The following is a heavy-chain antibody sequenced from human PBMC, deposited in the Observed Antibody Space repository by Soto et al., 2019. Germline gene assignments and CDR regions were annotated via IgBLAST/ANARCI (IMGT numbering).Heavy chain of an antibody. CDR1: GFTISNYW. V-gene: IGHV3-7*03. CDR2: IKQDGSQK. J-gene: IGHJ5*02. D-gene: IGHD6-6*01. Sequence: GGSLRLSFVASGFTISNYWMSWVRQAPEKGLEWVANIKQDGSQKYYVDSVKGRFTISRDNAKNSLYLQMNSLRVEDTAVYYCTRERGIAARPGWFDPGGQGTLVTVSS. CDR3: TRERGIAARPGWFDP.